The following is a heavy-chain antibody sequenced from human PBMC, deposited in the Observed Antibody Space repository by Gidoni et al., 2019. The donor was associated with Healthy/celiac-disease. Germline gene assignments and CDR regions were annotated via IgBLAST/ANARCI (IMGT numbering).Heavy chain of an antibody. J-gene: IGHJ4*02. Sequence: YWMSWVRQAPGKGLEWVANIKQDGSEKYYVDSVKGRFTIYRDNAKNSLYLQMNSLRAEETAVYYGARDPTRTYGSGSTRPNDYWGQGTLVTVSS. D-gene: IGHD3-10*01. V-gene: IGHV3-7*01. CDR2: IKQDGSEK. CDR1: YW. CDR3: ARDPTRTYGSGSTRPNDY.